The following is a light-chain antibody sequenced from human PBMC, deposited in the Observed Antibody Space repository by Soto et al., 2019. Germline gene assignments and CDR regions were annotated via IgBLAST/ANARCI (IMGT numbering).Light chain of an antibody. CDR2: DAS. Sequence: VLTQSPATLSFSPGKRATLSFRASKSVDFHLAWYQQKPGQAPRLLIYDASVRATGTPARFSGSGSGTAFTLTISSLEPEDFALYYCQQRSTWHTFGQGTRLEI. J-gene: IGKJ5*01. CDR3: QQRSTWHT. CDR1: KSVDFH. V-gene: IGKV3D-11*02.